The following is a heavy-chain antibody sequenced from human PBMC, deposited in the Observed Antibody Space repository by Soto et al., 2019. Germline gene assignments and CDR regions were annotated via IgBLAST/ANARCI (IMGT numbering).Heavy chain of an antibody. CDR3: ASGFGRADY. V-gene: IGHV3-7*05. CDR1: GFSFSSYW. D-gene: IGHD3-10*01. J-gene: IGHJ4*02. CDR2: IKEDGSER. Sequence: EVQVVESEGGLVQPGGSLRLSCVASGFSFSSYWMTWVRQAPGKGLEWVANIKEDGSERYYVDFVKGRFTISRDNAKNSLYLQMNSLRAEDTAVYYCASGFGRADYWGQGTLVTVSS.